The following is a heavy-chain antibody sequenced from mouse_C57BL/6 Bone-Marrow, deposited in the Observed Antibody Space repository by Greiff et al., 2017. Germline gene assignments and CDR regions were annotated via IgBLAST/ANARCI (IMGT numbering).Heavy chain of an antibody. J-gene: IGHJ3*01. CDR2: IDPENGDT. CDR3: TTVGLTGPFAY. D-gene: IGHD4-1*01. CDR1: GFNIKDAY. V-gene: IGHV14-4*01. Sequence: DVQLQESGAELVRPGASVKLSCTASGFNIKDAYMHWVKQRPEQGLEWIGWIDPENGDTEYASKFQGKATITADTSSNTAYLQLSSLTSEDTAVYYCTTVGLTGPFAYWGQGTLVTVSA.